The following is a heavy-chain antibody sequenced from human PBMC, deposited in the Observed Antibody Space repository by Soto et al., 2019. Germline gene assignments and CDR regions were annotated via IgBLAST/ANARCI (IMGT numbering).Heavy chain of an antibody. Sequence: QVQLVESGGGVVQPGRSLRLSCAASGFTFSSYAMHWVRQAPGKGLEWVAVISYDGSNKYYADSVKGRFTISRDNSKNTLYLQMNSLRAEDTAVYYCAKGSGAGAARLGFDYWGQGTLVTVSS. CDR2: ISYDGSNK. D-gene: IGHD6-6*01. V-gene: IGHV3-30-3*01. J-gene: IGHJ4*02. CDR3: AKGSGAGAARLGFDY. CDR1: GFTFSSYA.